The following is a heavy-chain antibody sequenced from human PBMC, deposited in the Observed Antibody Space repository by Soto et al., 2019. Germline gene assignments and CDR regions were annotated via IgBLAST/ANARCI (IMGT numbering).Heavy chain of an antibody. D-gene: IGHD3-10*01. CDR2: IYYSGST. J-gene: IGHJ4*02. CDR1: GGSISSSSYY. V-gene: IGHV4-39*01. Sequence: SETLSLTCTVSGGSISSSSYYWGWIRQPPGKGLEWIGSIYYSGSTYYNPSLKSRVTISVDTSKNQFSLKLSSVTAADTAVYYCARSPRGLGNFDYWGPGTLVTVSS. CDR3: ARSPRGLGNFDY.